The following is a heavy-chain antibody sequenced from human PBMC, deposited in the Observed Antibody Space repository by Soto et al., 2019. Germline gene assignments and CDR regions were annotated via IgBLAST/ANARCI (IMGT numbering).Heavy chain of an antibody. D-gene: IGHD2-15*01. CDR2: IQSGGPT. CDR3: AGDDVLCDGGRCYGVPLDV. J-gene: IGHJ6*04. V-gene: IGHV3-66*01. Sequence: EVQLVESGGGLVQPGGSLRLSCAASGFTVSSKYMSWVRQAPRKGLEWVSLIQSGGPTYYADSVKGRFTISRDTSENTVHLKMDSLRAEDTAVYYCAGDDVLCDGGRCYGVPLDVWGKETTVTVSS. CDR1: GFTVSSKY.